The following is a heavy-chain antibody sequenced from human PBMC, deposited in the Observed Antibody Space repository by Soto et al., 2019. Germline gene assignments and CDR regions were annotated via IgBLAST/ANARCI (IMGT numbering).Heavy chain of an antibody. CDR1: GGTFSSYA. Sequence: QVQLVQSGAEVKKPGSSVKVSCKASGGTFSSYAISWVRQAPGQGLEWMGGIIPICGTANYAQKFQGRVRITADESTSTAYMELSSLRSEDTAVHYCARDQVEMATNWYFDLWGRGTLVTVSS. V-gene: IGHV1-69*01. D-gene: IGHD5-12*01. CDR3: ARDQVEMATNWYFDL. CDR2: IIPICGTA. J-gene: IGHJ2*01.